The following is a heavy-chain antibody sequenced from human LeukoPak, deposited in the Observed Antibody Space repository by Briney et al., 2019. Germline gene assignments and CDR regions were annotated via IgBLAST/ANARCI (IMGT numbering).Heavy chain of an antibody. J-gene: IGHJ4*02. CDR2: ISGSGGST. Sequence: PGGSLRLSCAASGFTFRSYAMSWVRQGPGKGLEWVSVISGSGGSTYYRDSVKGRFTISRDNSKNTLYLQMNSLRDEDTAVYYCAKDLTYYDILTGYSGYFDYWGQGTLVTVSS. CDR3: AKDLTYYDILTGYSGYFDY. CDR1: GFTFRSYA. D-gene: IGHD3-9*01. V-gene: IGHV3-23*01.